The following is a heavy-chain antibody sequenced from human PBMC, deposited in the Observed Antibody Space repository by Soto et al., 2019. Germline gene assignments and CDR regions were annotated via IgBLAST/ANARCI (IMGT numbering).Heavy chain of an antibody. Sequence: ASVKVSCKASGYTFTSYYMHWVRQAPGQGLEWMGIINPSGGSTSYAQKFQGRVTMTRDTSTSTVYMELSSLRSEDTAVYYCAREYDILNGYYKPLGGFDYWGQGTLVTVSS. V-gene: IGHV1-46*01. D-gene: IGHD3-9*01. CDR3: AREYDILNGYYKPLGGFDY. CDR2: INPSGGST. J-gene: IGHJ4*02. CDR1: GYTFTSYY.